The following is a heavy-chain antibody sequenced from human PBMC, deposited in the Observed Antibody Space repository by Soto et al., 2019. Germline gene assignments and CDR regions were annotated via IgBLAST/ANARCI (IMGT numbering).Heavy chain of an antibody. CDR1: GFTFSSYS. Sequence: EVQLVESGGGLVKPGGSLRLSCAASGFTFSSYSMNWVRQAPGKGLEWVSSISSSSSYIYYADSVKGRFTISRDNAKNXLYLQMNSLRAEDTAVYYCARARFEQQLVGWWFDPWGQGTLVTVSS. V-gene: IGHV3-21*01. CDR3: ARARFEQQLVGWWFDP. CDR2: ISSSSSYI. D-gene: IGHD6-13*01. J-gene: IGHJ5*02.